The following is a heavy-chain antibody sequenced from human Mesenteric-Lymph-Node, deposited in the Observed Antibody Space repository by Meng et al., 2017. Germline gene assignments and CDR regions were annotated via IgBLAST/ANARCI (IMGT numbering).Heavy chain of an antibody. CDR2: IYTSGST. V-gene: IGHV4-4*07. D-gene: IGHD6-13*01. CDR1: GGSISSYY. Sequence: GSLRLSCTVSGGSISSYYWSWIRQPAGKGLEWIGRIYTSGSTNYNPSLKSRVTMSVDTSKNQFSLKLSSVTAADTAVYYCAKGIAAPRGWFDPWGQGTLVTVSS. J-gene: IGHJ5*02. CDR3: AKGIAAPRGWFDP.